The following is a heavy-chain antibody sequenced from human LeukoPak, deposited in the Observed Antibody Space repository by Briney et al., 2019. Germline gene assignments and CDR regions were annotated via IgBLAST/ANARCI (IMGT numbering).Heavy chain of an antibody. CDR2: IYYSGNT. CDR3: ARKGYCSSTSCYNFDY. Sequence: SETLSLTCTVSGGSISSSSYYWGWIRQPPGKGQEWIGSIYYSGNTYYNPSLKSRVTISVDTSKNQFSLKLNSVTAADTAVYYCARKGYCSSTSCYNFDYWGQGTLVTVSS. D-gene: IGHD2-2*01. CDR1: GGSISSSSYY. V-gene: IGHV4-39*01. J-gene: IGHJ4*02.